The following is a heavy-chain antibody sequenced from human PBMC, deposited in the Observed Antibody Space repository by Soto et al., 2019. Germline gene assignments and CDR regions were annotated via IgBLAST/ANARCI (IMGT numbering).Heavy chain of an antibody. V-gene: IGHV1-18*01. CDR3: ARDGYYYDSSGYYVNWFDP. Sequence: ASVKVSCKASGYTFTGYGISWVRQAPGQGLEWMGWISAYNGNTNYAQKLQGRVTMTTDTSTSTAYMELRSLRSDDTAVYYCARDGYYYDSSGYYVNWFDPWGQGTLVTVSS. J-gene: IGHJ5*02. CDR1: GYTFTGYG. D-gene: IGHD3-22*01. CDR2: ISAYNGNT.